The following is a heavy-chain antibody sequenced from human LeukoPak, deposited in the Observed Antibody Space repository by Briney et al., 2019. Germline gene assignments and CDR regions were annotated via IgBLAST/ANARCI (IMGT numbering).Heavy chain of an antibody. V-gene: IGHV1-18*01. J-gene: IGHJ5*02. CDR3: ARGEEPTSNWFDP. CDR1: GGTFSSYA. CDR2: ISAYNGNT. Sequence: ASVKVSCKASGGTFSSYAISWVRQAPGQGLEWMGWISAYNGNTNYAQKLQGRVTMTTDTSTSTAYMELRSLRSDDTAVYYCARGEEPTSNWFDPWGQGTLVTVSS. D-gene: IGHD2-2*01.